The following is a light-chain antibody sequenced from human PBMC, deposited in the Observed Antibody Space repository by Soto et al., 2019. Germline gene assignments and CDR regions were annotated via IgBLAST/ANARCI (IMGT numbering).Light chain of an antibody. CDR1: QSVSNS. CDR2: GAS. J-gene: IGKJ4*01. V-gene: IGKV3-15*01. CDR3: QQYSKWPLT. Sequence: EIVMTQSPATLSVSPGERATLSCRASQSVSNSLAWYQQKPGQAPRLLIYGASTRATGIPARFSGSGSETEFTLTISSLQSEDFAVYYCQQYSKWPLTFGGGTKVDIK.